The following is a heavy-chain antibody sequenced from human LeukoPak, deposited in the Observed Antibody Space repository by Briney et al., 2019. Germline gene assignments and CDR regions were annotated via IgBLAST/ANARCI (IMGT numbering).Heavy chain of an antibody. Sequence: GASVKVSCKASGGTFSSYAISWVRQAPGQGLEWMGGIIPIFGTANYAQKFQGRVTITADKSTSTAYMELSSLRSEDTAVYYCARGTTRDLYYYYYMDVWGKGTTVTVSS. J-gene: IGHJ6*03. CDR2: IIPIFGTA. CDR3: ARGTTRDLYYYYYMDV. V-gene: IGHV1-69*06. CDR1: GGTFSSYA. D-gene: IGHD4-11*01.